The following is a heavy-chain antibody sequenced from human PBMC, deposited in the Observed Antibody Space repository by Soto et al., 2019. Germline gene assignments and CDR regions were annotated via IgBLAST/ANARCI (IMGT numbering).Heavy chain of an antibody. J-gene: IGHJ4*02. CDR3: ARDGGYYDSSGRSEY. V-gene: IGHV1-46*01. Sequence: QVQLVQSGAEVKKPGASVKVSCKASGYTFTSYYMHWVRQAPGQGLEWMGIINPSGGSTSYAQKFQGRVTMTRDTSTSTVYMELSSLRSEDTAVYYCARDGGYYDSSGRSEYWGQGTLVTVSS. CDR2: INPSGGST. D-gene: IGHD3-22*01. CDR1: GYTFTSYY.